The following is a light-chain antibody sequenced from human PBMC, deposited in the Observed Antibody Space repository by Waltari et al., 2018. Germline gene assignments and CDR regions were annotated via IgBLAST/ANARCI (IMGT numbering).Light chain of an antibody. CDR3: VLYMGSGISV. CDR2: STN. Sequence: QTVVTQEPSFSVSPGGTVTLTFGLNSVSVSTIYSPSWYQQTPGLAPRTLIYSTNTRSSGVPDRFSGSILGNKAALTITGAQADDESDYYCVLYMGSGISVFGGGTKLTVL. CDR1: SVSVSTIYS. V-gene: IGLV8-61*01. J-gene: IGLJ2*01.